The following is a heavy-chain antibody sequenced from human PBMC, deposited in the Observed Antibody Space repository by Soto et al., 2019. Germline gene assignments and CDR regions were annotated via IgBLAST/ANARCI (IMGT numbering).Heavy chain of an antibody. CDR3: ARHGYYDSSGYTRTGYYYYGMDV. CDR2: IYPGDSDT. D-gene: IGHD3-22*01. Sequence: GESLKISCKGSGYRFTSYWIGWVRQMPGKGLEWMGIIYPGDSDTRYSPSFQGQVTISADKSISTAYLQWSSLKASDTAMYYCARHGYYDSSGYTRTGYYYYGMDVWGQGTTVTVSS. J-gene: IGHJ6*02. V-gene: IGHV5-51*01. CDR1: GYRFTSYW.